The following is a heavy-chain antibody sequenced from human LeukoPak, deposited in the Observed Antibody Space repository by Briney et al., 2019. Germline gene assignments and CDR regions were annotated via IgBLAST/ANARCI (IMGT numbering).Heavy chain of an antibody. V-gene: IGHV4-4*02. CDR1: GGSISSSNW. CDR3: ARRTRYCGCNDY. CDR2: IYHSGST. D-gene: IGHD2-21*01. Sequence: PSGTLSLTCAVSGGSISSSNWWSWVRQPPGKGLEWIGEIYHSGSTNYNPSLKSRVTISVDTSNNQFSLKLSSVTAADTAVYYCARRTRYCGCNDYWGQGTLVTVSS. J-gene: IGHJ4*02.